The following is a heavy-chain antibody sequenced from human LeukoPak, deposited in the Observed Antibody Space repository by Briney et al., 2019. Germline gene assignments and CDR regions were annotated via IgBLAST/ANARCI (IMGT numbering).Heavy chain of an antibody. V-gene: IGHV3-48*04. CDR3: ARDGICSGGSCGHNWFDP. Sequence: GGSLRLSCAASGFTFSSYSMNWVRQAPGKGLEWVSSISSSGSTIYYADSVKGRFTISRDNAKNSLYLQMNSLRAEDTAVYYCARDGICSGGSCGHNWFDPWGQGTLVTVSS. CDR2: ISSSGSTI. D-gene: IGHD2-15*01. J-gene: IGHJ5*02. CDR1: GFTFSSYS.